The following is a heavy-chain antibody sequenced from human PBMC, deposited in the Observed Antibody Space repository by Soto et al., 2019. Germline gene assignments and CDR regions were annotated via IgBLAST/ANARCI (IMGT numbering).Heavy chain of an antibody. J-gene: IGHJ5*02. CDR3: ARVVVVVAARGGSYNWFDP. CDR2: INAGNGNT. CDR1: GYTFTSYA. V-gene: IGHV1-3*01. D-gene: IGHD2-15*01. Sequence: QVQLVQSGAEVTKPGASVKVSCKASGYTFTSYAMHWVRQAPGQRLEWMGWINAGNGNTKYSQKFLGRVTITRDTSASTAYMELSSLRSEDTAVYYCARVVVVVAARGGSYNWFDPWGQGTLVTVSS.